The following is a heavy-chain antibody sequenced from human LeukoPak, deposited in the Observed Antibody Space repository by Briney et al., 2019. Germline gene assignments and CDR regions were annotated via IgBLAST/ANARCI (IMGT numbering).Heavy chain of an antibody. D-gene: IGHD1-26*01. CDR3: ARAGWWELPRYAFDI. CDR1: GYTFTSNG. J-gene: IGHJ3*02. Sequence: ASVKVSCKASGYTFTSNGIGWVRQAPGQGLEGMGWISAYNGHINYAQKLQGRVTMTTDTSTSTAYMELRSLRSDDTAVYYCARAGWWELPRYAFDIWGQGTMVTVSS. V-gene: IGHV1-18*01. CDR2: ISAYNGHI.